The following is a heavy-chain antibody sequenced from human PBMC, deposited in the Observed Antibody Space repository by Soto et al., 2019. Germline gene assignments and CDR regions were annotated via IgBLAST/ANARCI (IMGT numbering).Heavy chain of an antibody. V-gene: IGHV2-5*02. CDR3: AHKSLVPFGMDV. CDR2: IYWDDDK. J-gene: IGHJ6*02. Sequence: QITLKESGPPLVKPTQTLTLTCTFSGFSLPTSGVGVGWIRQPPGKALEWLALIYWDDDKRYSPSLKNRLTITKDTSRNQVVLTLIDLDPVDTATYYCAHKSLVPFGMDVWGQGTTVTVAS. D-gene: IGHD3-10*01. CDR1: GFSLPTSGVG.